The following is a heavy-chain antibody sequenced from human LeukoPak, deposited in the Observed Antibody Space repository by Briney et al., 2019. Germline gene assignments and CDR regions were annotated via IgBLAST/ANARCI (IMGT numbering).Heavy chain of an antibody. J-gene: IGHJ5*02. V-gene: IGHV4-34*01. D-gene: IGHD2-15*01. Sequence: PSETLSLTCAVYGGSFSGYYWIWIRQPPGKGLEWMGEINHSGSTHYNPSLKSRLSISIETSKKQFSLRLSSVTAADTAVYFCARTHVVTATVDLWGQGTLVTVSS. CDR1: GGSFSGYY. CDR3: ARTHVVTATVDL. CDR2: INHSGST.